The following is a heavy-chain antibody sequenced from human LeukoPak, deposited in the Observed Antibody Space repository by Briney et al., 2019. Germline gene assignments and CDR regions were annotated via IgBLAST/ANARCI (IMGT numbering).Heavy chain of an antibody. D-gene: IGHD4-11*01. CDR2: INHSGYT. Sequence: SETLSLTCAVSGVSFDDYYWSWVRQTPGKGLEWIGEINHSGYTNDNPSLKGRVTLSIDTSRKQFSLNPRSVTVADAGIYFCTRMTRGHDYWGQGTQVTVSS. CDR1: GVSFDDYY. V-gene: IGHV4-34*01. J-gene: IGHJ4*02. CDR3: TRMTRGHDY.